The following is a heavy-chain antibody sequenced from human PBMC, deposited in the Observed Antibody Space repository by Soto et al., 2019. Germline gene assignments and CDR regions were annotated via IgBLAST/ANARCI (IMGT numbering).Heavy chain of an antibody. CDR2: VSYDGNHK. Sequence: QVQLVESGGGVIQPGTSLSLSCGSSGFTFRSFGMYWVRQAPGKGLEWVAVVSYDGNHKYYADSVKGRFTVSRDNAKNMLYLQMNSLRREDTAAYYRAKDVGQQLVLNYGMDVWGQGTTVTVSS. D-gene: IGHD6-13*01. J-gene: IGHJ6*02. CDR1: GFTFRSFG. V-gene: IGHV3-30*18. CDR3: AKDVGQQLVLNYGMDV.